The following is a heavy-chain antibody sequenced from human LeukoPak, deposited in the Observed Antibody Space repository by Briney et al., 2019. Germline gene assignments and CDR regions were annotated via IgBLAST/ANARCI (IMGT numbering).Heavy chain of an antibody. J-gene: IGHJ4*02. CDR2: INRAGTNE. CDR1: GFSFSSYE. CDR3: ARGEQLNYFAY. V-gene: IGHV3-48*03. D-gene: IGHD1/OR15-1a*01. Sequence: GSLRLSCAASGFSFSSYEMSWVRQAPGKGLEWVSYINRAGTNEEYADSVKGRFTISRDNAKNSLYLQMHSLRAEDTAVYYCARGEQLNYFAYWGQGTLVTVSS.